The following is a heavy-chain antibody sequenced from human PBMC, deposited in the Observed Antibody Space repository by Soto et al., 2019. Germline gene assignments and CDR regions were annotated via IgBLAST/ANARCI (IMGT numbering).Heavy chain of an antibody. CDR1: GGSMSSRNW. J-gene: IGHJ4*02. D-gene: IGHD2-8*02. CDR2: IYHSGST. Sequence: QVQLQESGPGLVKPSGTLSLTCAVSGGSMSSRNWWSWVRQPPGKGLEWIGEIYHSGSTNYNPSLKSRVTRSIHNSQNQFPLKLSSVTAADTAVYYCAPLRYCTEADCYAGTWGQGTLFTVSS. V-gene: IGHV4-4*02. CDR3: APLRYCTEADCYAGT.